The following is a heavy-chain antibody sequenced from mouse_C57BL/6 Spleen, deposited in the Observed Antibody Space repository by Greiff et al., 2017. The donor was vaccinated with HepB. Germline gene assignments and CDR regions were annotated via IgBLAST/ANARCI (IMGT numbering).Heavy chain of an antibody. J-gene: IGHJ4*01. V-gene: IGHV1-80*01. D-gene: IGHD2-2*01. CDR3: ARPGYYDAMDY. Sequence: QVQLQQSGAELVKPGASVKISCKASGYAFSSYWMNWVKQRPGKGLEWIGQIYPGDGDTNYNGKFKGKATLTADKSSSTAYMQLSSLTSEDSAVYFCARPGYYDAMDYWGQGTSVTVSS. CDR2: IYPGDGDT. CDR1: GYAFSSYW.